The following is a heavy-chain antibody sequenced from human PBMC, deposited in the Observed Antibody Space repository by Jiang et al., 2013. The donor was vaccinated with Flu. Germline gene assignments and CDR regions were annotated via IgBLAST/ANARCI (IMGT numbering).Heavy chain of an antibody. Sequence: LLKPSETLSLTCAVSGGSFSGYYWNWIRQPPGKGLEWIGEIIHSGSTNYSPSLKSRVTISIDTSKNQFSLKLRSVTAADTAVYYCARGLQRAAARGGVWGQGTLVTVSS. CDR2: IIHSGST. CDR1: GGSFSGYY. D-gene: IGHD4-11*01. J-gene: IGHJ4*02. CDR3: ARGLQRAAARGGV. V-gene: IGHV4-34*01.